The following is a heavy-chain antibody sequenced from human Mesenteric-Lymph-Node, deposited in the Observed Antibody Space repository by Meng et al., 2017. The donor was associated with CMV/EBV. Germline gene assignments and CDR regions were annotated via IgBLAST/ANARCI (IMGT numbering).Heavy chain of an antibody. CDR3: ARLIVATITGFDY. CDR2: INPNSGGT. CDR1: GYTFTGYD. D-gene: IGHD5-12*01. Sequence: KASGYTFTGYDMHWVRQAPGQGLEWMGWINPNSGGTNYAQKFQGRVTMTRDTSISTAYMELSRLRSDDTAVYYCARLIVATITGFDYWGQGTLVTVSS. J-gene: IGHJ4*02. V-gene: IGHV1-2*02.